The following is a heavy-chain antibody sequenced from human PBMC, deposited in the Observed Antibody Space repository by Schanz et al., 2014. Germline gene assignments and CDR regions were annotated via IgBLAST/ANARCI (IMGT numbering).Heavy chain of an antibody. CDR2: IGILGDT. CDR1: GVDLSGNA. Sequence: EVQLLESGGGLVQPGGSLRLSCAGSGVDLSGNALHWVRQAPGKGLEWVSSIGILGDTYYGDSVRGRFTISRDNSRNTVYLQMNNVGVDDTATYYCVKTDAGWRFDYWGQGTLVIVSS. D-gene: IGHD6-19*01. J-gene: IGHJ4*02. V-gene: IGHV3-23*01. CDR3: VKTDAGWRFDY.